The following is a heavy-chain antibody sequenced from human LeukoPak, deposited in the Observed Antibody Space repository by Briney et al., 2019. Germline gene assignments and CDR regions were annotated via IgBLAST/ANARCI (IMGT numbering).Heavy chain of an antibody. J-gene: IGHJ6*04. Sequence: GGSLRLSCAASEFTSSAFWMTGVRRPPGKGLEWVANINKDGTEKEYVDSVKGRFSIFRDNAKNSVLLQMNSLRAEDTAVYYCAIFAGAVPGNLLLWGKGTTVIVSA. CDR1: EFTSSAFW. CDR2: INKDGTEK. V-gene: IGHV3-7*01. CDR3: AIFAGAVPGNLLL. D-gene: IGHD2-8*02.